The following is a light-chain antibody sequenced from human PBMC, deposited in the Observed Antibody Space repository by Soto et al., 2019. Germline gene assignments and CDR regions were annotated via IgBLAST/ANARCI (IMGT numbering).Light chain of an antibody. CDR1: QSISSY. CDR2: AAS. CDR3: QQSYSTPTWT. Sequence: DIQMTQSPSTLSASVVDRVTITFLASQSISSYLNWYQQKPGKAPKLLIYAASSLQSGVPSRFSGSGSGTDFTLTISSLQPEDFATYYCQQSYSTPTWTFGQGTKVDIK. V-gene: IGKV1-39*01. J-gene: IGKJ1*01.